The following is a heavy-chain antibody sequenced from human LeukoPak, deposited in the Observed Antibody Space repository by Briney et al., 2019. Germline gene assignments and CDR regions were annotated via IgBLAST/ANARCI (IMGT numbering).Heavy chain of an antibody. J-gene: IGHJ6*03. CDR1: GGSISSSSYY. D-gene: IGHD2-8*01. V-gene: IGHV4-39*07. CDR3: ATNGYYCMDV. CDR2: IYHSGST. Sequence: PSETLSLTCTVSGGSISSSSYYWGWIRQPPGKGLEWIGEIYHSGSTNYNPSLKSRVTISVDKSQNQFSLKVNSLTAADTAVYYCATNGYYCMDVWGKGTTVTVSS.